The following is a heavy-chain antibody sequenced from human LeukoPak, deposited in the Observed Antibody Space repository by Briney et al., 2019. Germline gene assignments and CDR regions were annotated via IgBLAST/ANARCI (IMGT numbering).Heavy chain of an antibody. CDR1: GGSISSFY. J-gene: IGHJ4*02. V-gene: IGHV4-59*01. Sequence: PSETLSLTCTVSGGSISSFYWSWIRQPPGKGLEWIGYIYYSGSTNYNPSLKSRVTISVDTSKNQFSLKLSSVTAADTAVYYCAREVHSSSSGRKGYYFDYWGQGTLVTVSS. CDR2: IYYSGST. CDR3: AREVHSSSSGRKGYYFDY. D-gene: IGHD6-6*01.